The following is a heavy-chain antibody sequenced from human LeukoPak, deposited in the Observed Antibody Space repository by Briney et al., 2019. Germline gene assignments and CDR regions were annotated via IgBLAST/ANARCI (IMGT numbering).Heavy chain of an antibody. CDR3: ASASARPGWFDP. Sequence: GGSLRLSCAASGFTFSDYYMSWIRQAPGKGLEWVSYISSSGNTIYYADSVKGRFTISRDNAKNSLYLLMNSLRAEDTAVYYCASASARPGWFDPWGQGTRVTVSS. CDR2: ISSSGNTI. J-gene: IGHJ5*02. V-gene: IGHV3-11*01. D-gene: IGHD6-6*01. CDR1: GFTFSDYY.